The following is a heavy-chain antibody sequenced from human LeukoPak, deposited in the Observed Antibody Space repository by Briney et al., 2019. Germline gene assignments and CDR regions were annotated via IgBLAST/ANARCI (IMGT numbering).Heavy chain of an antibody. V-gene: IGHV4-59*03. J-gene: IGHJ4*02. CDR2: IYYSGST. CDR3: AYPGTYSSGWVFPPCFDY. D-gene: IGHD6-19*01. Sequence: SETLSLTCTVLGGSISSYYWSWIRQPPGKGLEWIGYIYYSGSTNYNPSLKSRATISAYTSKNQLSLKLSSVTAAHTAVYYCAYPGTYSSGWVFPPCFDYWGQGTLVTVSS. CDR1: GGSISSYY.